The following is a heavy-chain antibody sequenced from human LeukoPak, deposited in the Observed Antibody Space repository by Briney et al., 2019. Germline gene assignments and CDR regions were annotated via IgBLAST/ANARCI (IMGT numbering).Heavy chain of an antibody. CDR1: GGSISSYY. Sequence: SETLSLTCTVSGGSISSYYWSWIRQPPGKGLEWIGEINHSGSTNYNPSLKSRVTISVDTSKNQFSLKLSSVTAADTAVYYCARARIRPYGMDVWGQGTTVTVSS. D-gene: IGHD3-10*01. V-gene: IGHV4-34*01. J-gene: IGHJ6*02. CDR3: ARARIRPYGMDV. CDR2: INHSGST.